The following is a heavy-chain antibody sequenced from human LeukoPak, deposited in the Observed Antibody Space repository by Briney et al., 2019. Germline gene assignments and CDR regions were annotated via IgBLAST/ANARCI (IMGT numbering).Heavy chain of an antibody. J-gene: IGHJ6*03. CDR3: AKDRVVRGVISYYMDV. Sequence: GRSLRLSCAATGCTFSSYGMHWVRQAPGKGLEWVAVIWYDGSNKYYADSVKGRFTISRDNSKNTLYLQMNSLRAEDTAVYYCAKDRVVRGVISYYMDVWGKGTTVTVSS. D-gene: IGHD3-10*01. CDR1: GCTFSSYG. CDR2: IWYDGSNK. V-gene: IGHV3-33*06.